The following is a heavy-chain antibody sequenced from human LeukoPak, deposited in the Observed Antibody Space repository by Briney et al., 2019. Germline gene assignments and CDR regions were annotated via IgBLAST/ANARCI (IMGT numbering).Heavy chain of an antibody. D-gene: IGHD4-11*01. Sequence: PGGSLRLSCAASGFTVSSNYMSWVRQAPGKGLEWVSLISSVGSTYYADSVKGRFTISRDNSKNTLYLQMNCLRAEDTAVYYCARDQYTSNWYVHHWGQGTLVTVS. J-gene: IGHJ1*01. CDR3: ARDQYTSNWYVHH. V-gene: IGHV3-53*01. CDR1: GFTVSSNY. CDR2: ISSVGST.